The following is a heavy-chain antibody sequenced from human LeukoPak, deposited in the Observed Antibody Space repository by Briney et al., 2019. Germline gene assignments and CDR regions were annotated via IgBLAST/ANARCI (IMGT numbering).Heavy chain of an antibody. V-gene: IGHV1-2*02. D-gene: IGHD3-10*01. J-gene: IGHJ5*02. CDR3: ARVYGSGSYYNH. Sequence: GASVKVSCKASGYTFTGYYMHWVRQAPGQGLEWMGWINPNSGGTVYAQKFQGRVTMTRDTSITTAYMDLSSLRSDDTAVYYCARVYGSGSYYNHWGQGTLVTVSS. CDR2: INPNSGGT. CDR1: GYTFTGYY.